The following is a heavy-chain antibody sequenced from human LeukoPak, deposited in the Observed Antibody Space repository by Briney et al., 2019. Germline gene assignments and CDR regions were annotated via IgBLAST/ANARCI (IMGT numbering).Heavy chain of an antibody. V-gene: IGHV3-48*04. D-gene: IGHD6-19*01. CDR2: ITSSSSTI. J-gene: IGHJ4*02. CDR3: AREIWAGTDY. CDR1: GFIFSSYT. Sequence: GGSLRLSCAASGFIFSSYTMNWVRQAPGEGLEWVSYITSSSSTIYYADSVKGRFTISRDNAKNSLYLQMNSLRAEDTAVYYCAREIWAGTDYWGQGTLVTVSS.